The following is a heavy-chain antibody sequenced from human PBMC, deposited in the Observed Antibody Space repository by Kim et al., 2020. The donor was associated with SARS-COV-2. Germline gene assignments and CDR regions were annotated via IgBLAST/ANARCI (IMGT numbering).Heavy chain of an antibody. CDR1: GFTFSNAW. CDR2: IKSKTDGGTT. V-gene: IGHV3-15*01. J-gene: IGHJ4*02. D-gene: IGHD6-13*01. Sequence: GGSLRLSCAASGFTFSNAWMSWVRQAPGKGLEWVGRIKSKTDGGTTDYATPVKGRFTISRDDSKNTLYLQMNSLKTEDTAVYYCTIDRKLTRAGYSSSWSLDYWGQGTLVTVSS. CDR3: TIDRKLTRAGYSSSWSLDY.